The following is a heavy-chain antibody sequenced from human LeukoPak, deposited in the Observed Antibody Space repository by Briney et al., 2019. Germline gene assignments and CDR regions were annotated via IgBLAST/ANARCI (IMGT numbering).Heavy chain of an antibody. D-gene: IGHD3-10*01. V-gene: IGHV3-33*01. Sequence: GRSLRLSCAASGFTFSSYGMHWVRQAPGKGLEWVAVIWYDGSNKYYADSVKGRFTISRDNSKNTLYLQMNSLRAEDTAVYYCARGLTMVRGVPGAFDIWGQGTMVTVSS. J-gene: IGHJ3*02. CDR2: IWYDGSNK. CDR3: ARGLTMVRGVPGAFDI. CDR1: GFTFSSYG.